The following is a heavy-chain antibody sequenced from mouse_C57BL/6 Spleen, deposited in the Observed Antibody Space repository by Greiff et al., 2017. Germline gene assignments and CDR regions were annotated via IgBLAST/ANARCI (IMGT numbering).Heavy chain of an antibody. CDR1: GFTFSDYG. CDR3: AAYSFAY. D-gene: IGHD2-10*01. Sequence: EVKLVESGGGLVKPGGSLKLSCAASGFTFSDYGMHWVRQAPEKGLEWVAYISSGSSTIYYADTVKGRFTISRDNAKNILFLQMTSLRAEDTAMYYCAAYSFAYWGQGTLVTVSA. CDR2: ISSGSSTI. J-gene: IGHJ3*01. V-gene: IGHV5-17*01.